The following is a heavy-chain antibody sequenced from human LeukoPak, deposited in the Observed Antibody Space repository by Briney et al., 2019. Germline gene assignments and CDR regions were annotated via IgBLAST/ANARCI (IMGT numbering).Heavy chain of an antibody. CDR2: IRYDGSDK. CDR1: GFTLSTYG. CDR3: AKDLDCSGGTCHKAFDC. J-gene: IGHJ4*02. D-gene: IGHD2-15*01. V-gene: IGHV3-30*02. Sequence: GGPLKLSCVAAGFTLSTYGMHWVRQAPGKGLEWEAFIRYDGSDKFYGDSVKGRFTTSRDNSKNTLYLQMSRLRVEDTAVYYCAKDLDCSGGTCHKAFDCWGQGTLVTVSS.